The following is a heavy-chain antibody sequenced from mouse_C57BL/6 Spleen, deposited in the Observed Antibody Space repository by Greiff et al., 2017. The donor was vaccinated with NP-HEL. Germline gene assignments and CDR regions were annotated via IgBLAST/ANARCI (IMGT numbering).Heavy chain of an antibody. Sequence: QVQLKQSGPGLVQPSQSLSITCTVSGFSLTSYGVHWVRQSPGKGLEWLGVIWSGGSTDYNAAFISRLSISKDNSKSQVFFKMNSLQADDTAIYYCARNLLYSNYAPWFAHWGQGTLVTVSA. V-gene: IGHV2-2*01. CDR1: GFSLTSYG. D-gene: IGHD2-5*01. CDR3: ARNLLYSNYAPWFAH. CDR2: IWSGGST. J-gene: IGHJ3*01.